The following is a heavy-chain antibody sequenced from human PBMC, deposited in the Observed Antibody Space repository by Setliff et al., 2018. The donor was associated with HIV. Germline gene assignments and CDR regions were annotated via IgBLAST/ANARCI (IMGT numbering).Heavy chain of an antibody. CDR1: GDSISNGLH. V-gene: IGHV4-38-2*02. D-gene: IGHD3-22*01. Sequence: ASETLSLTCTVSGDSISNGLHWGWIRQPPGKGLEWIGTISDTGNAHYSPSLKSRVTILVDTSKNQLSLKLSSVTAADTAVYYCARRAYYDNSGPNAFDIWGQGTMVTVSS. J-gene: IGHJ3*02. CDR3: ARRAYYDNSGPNAFDI. CDR2: ISDTGNA.